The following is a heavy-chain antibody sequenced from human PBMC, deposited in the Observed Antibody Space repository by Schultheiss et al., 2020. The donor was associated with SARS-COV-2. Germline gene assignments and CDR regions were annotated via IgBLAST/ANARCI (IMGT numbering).Heavy chain of an antibody. CDR1: GYTFTSYG. CDR3: ARVSRAPGQLDPYYYGMDV. V-gene: IGHV1-18*04. D-gene: IGHD6-6*01. J-gene: IGHJ6*02. CDR2: ISAYNGNT. Sequence: ASVKVSCKASGYTFTSYGISWVRQAPGQGLEWMGWISAYNGNTNYAQKLQGRVTITADKSTSTAYMELSSLRSEDTAVYYCARVSRAPGQLDPYYYGMDVWGQGTTVTVSS.